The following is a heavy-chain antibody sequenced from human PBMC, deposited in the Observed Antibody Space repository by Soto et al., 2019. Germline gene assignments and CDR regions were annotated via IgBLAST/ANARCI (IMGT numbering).Heavy chain of an antibody. CDR1: GFTFSSYS. CDR3: ARDQGTAGTTGAFDI. J-gene: IGHJ3*02. V-gene: IGHV3-21*01. CDR2: ISSSSSYI. D-gene: IGHD1-1*01. Sequence: GSLRLSCAASGFTFSSYSMNWVRQAPGKGLEWVSSISSSSSYIYYADSVKGRFTISRDNAKNSLYLQMNSLRAEDTAVYYCARDQGTAGTTGAFDIWGQGTMVTVSS.